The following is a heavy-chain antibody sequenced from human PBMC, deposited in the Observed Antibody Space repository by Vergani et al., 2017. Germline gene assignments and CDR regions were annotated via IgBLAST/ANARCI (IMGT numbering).Heavy chain of an antibody. Sequence: QVQLVESGGGVVQPGRSLRLSCAASGFTFSSYGMHWVRQAPAKGLEWVAVISYDGSNKYYADSVKGRFTISRDNSKNTLYLQMNSLRAEDTAVYYCAKDRSRVYYYYYIDVWGKGTTVTVSS. CDR2: ISYDGSNK. D-gene: IGHD2-15*01. CDR3: AKDRSRVYYYYYIDV. CDR1: GFTFSSYG. J-gene: IGHJ6*03. V-gene: IGHV3-30*18.